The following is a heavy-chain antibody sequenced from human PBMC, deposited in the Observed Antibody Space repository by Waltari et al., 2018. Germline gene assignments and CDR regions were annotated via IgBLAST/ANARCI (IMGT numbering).Heavy chain of an antibody. Sequence: EVQLVESGGGLVQPGGSRRLSWCADGFTFRDYWMHWVRQGPGKGLVWVSHVNSAGTGSSYADSVKGRFTISRDNARNILYLQMNSLTVEDTAVYYCARDTPGDGIDYWGQGTLVTVSP. CDR3: ARDTPGDGIDY. CDR1: GFTFRDYW. J-gene: IGHJ4*02. D-gene: IGHD2-21*01. CDR2: VNSAGTGS. V-gene: IGHV3-74*01.